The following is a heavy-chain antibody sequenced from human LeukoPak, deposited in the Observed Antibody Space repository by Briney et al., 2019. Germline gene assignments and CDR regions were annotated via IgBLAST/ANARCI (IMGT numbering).Heavy chain of an antibody. CDR3: ARGHSSGAFDI. V-gene: IGHV3-13*01. CDR1: GFTFSSYD. J-gene: IGHJ3*02. D-gene: IGHD6-19*01. Sequence: PGGSLRLSCAASGFTFSSYDMHWVRQATGKGLEWVSAIGTAGDTYYPGSVKGRFTISREDAKNSLYLQMNSLRAGDTAVYYCARGHSSGAFDIWGQGTMVTVSS. CDR2: IGTAGDT.